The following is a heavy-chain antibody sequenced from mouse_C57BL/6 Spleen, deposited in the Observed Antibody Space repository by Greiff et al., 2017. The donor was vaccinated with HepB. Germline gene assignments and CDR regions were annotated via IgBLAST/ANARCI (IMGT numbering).Heavy chain of an antibody. CDR1: GYTFTSYW. Sequence: VQLQQPGAELVRPGSSVKLSCKASGYTFTSYWMHWVKQRPIQGLEWIGNIDPSDSETHYNQKFKDKATLTVDKSSSTAYMQLSSLTSEDSAVYYCARWGTTRRDYYAMDYWGQGTSVTVSS. V-gene: IGHV1-52*01. J-gene: IGHJ4*01. CDR2: IDPSDSET. CDR3: ARWGTTRRDYYAMDY. D-gene: IGHD1-1*01.